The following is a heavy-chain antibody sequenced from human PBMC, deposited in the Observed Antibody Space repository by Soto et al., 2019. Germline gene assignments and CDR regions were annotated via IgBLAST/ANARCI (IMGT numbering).Heavy chain of an antibody. CDR2: LSGSGYST. Sequence: SVGGLVQPGGSLRLSCAASGFTFTNYAMSWVRQAPGKGLEWVSALSGSGYSTYYADSVRGRFTISRDNSKNTLYLQMNSLRAEDTAVYYCAKMDFGTVDYWGQGTLVTVSS. CDR1: GFTFTNYA. D-gene: IGHD3-3*01. J-gene: IGHJ4*02. CDR3: AKMDFGTVDY. V-gene: IGHV3-23*01.